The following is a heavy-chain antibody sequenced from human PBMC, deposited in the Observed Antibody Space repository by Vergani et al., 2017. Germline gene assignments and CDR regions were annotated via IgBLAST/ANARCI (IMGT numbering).Heavy chain of an antibody. D-gene: IGHD1-26*01. V-gene: IGHV1-2*02. J-gene: IGHJ4*02. CDR1: GYTFTGYY. CDR2: INPNSGGT. CDR3: ARRIVGAKQGQGFDY. Sequence: QVQLVQSGAEVKKPGASVKVSCKASGYTFTGYYMHWVRQAPGQGLGWMGWINPNSGGTNYAQKFQGRVTMTRDTSISTAYMELSRLRSDDTAVYYCARRIVGAKQGQGFDYWGQGTLVTVSS.